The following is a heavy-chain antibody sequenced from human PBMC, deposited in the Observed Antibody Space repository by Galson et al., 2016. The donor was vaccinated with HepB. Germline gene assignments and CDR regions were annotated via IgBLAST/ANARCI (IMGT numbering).Heavy chain of an antibody. D-gene: IGHD1-26*01. Sequence: SLRLSCAASEFTFNAYGMIRVRQAPGKGLEWVSLIGATGGTTYYADSVKGRFTISRDNSKNTLYLQMNSLRAEDTAVYYCAKGALQGGYYGFDVWGQGTTVTVSS. CDR3: AKGALQGGYYGFDV. CDR2: IGATGGTT. CDR1: EFTFNAYG. J-gene: IGHJ6*02. V-gene: IGHV3-23*01.